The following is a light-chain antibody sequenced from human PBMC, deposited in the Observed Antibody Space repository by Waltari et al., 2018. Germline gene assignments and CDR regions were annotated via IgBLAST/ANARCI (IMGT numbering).Light chain of an antibody. CDR3: TAYTTSATLV. Sequence: QSALSQPASVSGSPGQSVTISCTGTSKDVGANDYASWYQQNPGRAPKLMIYDVRQRSSGVSNRFSGSRAGNTASLTISGLQTEDEADYYCTAYTTSATLVFGGGTRLTVL. CDR1: SKDVGANDY. CDR2: DVR. V-gene: IGLV2-14*03. J-gene: IGLJ3*02.